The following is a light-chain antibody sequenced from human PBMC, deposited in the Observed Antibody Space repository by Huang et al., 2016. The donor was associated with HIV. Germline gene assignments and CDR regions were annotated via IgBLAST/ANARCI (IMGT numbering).Light chain of an antibody. CDR1: QSVRSN. V-gene: IGKV3-15*01. Sequence: EIVMTQSPATRSVSPGERATLSCRASQSVRSNLAWYQQKPGQAPRLLIYGASTRATGITGRFSGSGSGTEFTLTISSLQSEDFAVYYCQQYNNWPPVYTFGQGTKLEIK. CDR3: QQYNNWPPVYT. J-gene: IGKJ2*01. CDR2: GAS.